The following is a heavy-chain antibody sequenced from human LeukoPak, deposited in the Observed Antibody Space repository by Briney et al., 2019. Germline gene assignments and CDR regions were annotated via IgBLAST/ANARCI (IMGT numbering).Heavy chain of an antibody. J-gene: IGHJ4*02. CDR1: GGSISSGGYS. V-gene: IGHV4-30-2*01. CDR2: IYHSGST. CDR3: ARGTHFDY. Sequence: SETLSLTCAVSGGSISSGGYSWSWIRQPPGKDLEWIGCIYHSGSTYYNPSLESRVTISVDRSKNQFSLKLSSVTAADTAVYYCARGTHFDYWGQGTLVTVSS.